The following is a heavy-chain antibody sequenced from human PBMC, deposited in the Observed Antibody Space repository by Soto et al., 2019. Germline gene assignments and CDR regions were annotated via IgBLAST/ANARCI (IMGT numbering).Heavy chain of an antibody. CDR1: GGSISSGGYY. CDR3: AKYCSGGSCYSDAFDI. V-gene: IGHV4-31*03. J-gene: IGHJ3*02. D-gene: IGHD2-15*01. Sequence: LSLTCTVSGGSISSGGYYWSWIRQHPGKGLEWIGYIYYSGSTYYNPSLKSRVTISVDTSKNQFSLKLSSVTAADTAVYYCAKYCSGGSCYSDAFDIWGQGTMVTVSS. CDR2: IYYSGST.